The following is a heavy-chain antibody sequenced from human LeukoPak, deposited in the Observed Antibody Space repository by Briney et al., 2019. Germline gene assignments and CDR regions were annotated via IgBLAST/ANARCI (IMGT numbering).Heavy chain of an antibody. V-gene: IGHV3-53*01. D-gene: IGHD5-24*01. CDR2: IYSGGST. Sequence: GGSLRLSCAASGFTVSSNYMSSVRQAPGKGLEWVSVIYSGGSTYYADSVKGRFTISRDNSKTTLYLQMNSLRAEDTAVYYCARGSRDHFDYWGQGALVTVSS. CDR3: ARGSRDHFDY. CDR1: GFTVSSNY. J-gene: IGHJ4*02.